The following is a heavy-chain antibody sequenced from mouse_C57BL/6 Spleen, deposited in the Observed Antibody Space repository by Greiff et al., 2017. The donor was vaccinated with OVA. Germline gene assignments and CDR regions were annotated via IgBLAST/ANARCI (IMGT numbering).Heavy chain of an antibody. J-gene: IGHJ1*03. V-gene: IGHV1-5*01. Sequence: VQLQQSGTVLARPGASVKMSCKTSGYTFTSYWMHWVKQRPGQGLEWIGAIYPGNSDTSYNQKFKGKATLTAVTSASTAYMELSSLTNEDSAVYYCTRPRLAWYFDVWGTGTTVTVSS. CDR2: IYPGNSDT. CDR3: TRPRLAWYFDV. CDR1: GYTFTSYW.